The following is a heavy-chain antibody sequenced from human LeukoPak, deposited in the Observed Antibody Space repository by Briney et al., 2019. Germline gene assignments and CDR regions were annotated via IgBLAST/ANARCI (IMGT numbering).Heavy chain of an antibody. CDR3: ARDQWVVSICDGLDI. CDR1: ESTFSDYA. D-gene: IGHD6-19*01. CDR2: ITPNGDGT. V-gene: IGHV3-23*01. Sequence: GGSLRLSCAASESTFSDYAMTWVRQAPGKGLEWVSTITPNGDGTFYADAVKGRFTISRDNSKNILNLQMNSLRAEDTAVYYCARDQWVVSICDGLDIWGPGTIVAVSS. J-gene: IGHJ3*02.